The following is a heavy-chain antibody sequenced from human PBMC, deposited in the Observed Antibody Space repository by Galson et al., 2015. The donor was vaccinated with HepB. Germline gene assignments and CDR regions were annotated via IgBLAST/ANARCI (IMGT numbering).Heavy chain of an antibody. CDR1: GGTFSSYT. Sequence: SVKVSCKASGGTFSSYTISWVRQAPGQGLEWMGRIIPILGIANYAQKFRGRVTITADKSTSTAYMELSSLRSEDTAVYYCARTNYYDSSGYLDDAFDIWGQGTMVTVSS. CDR2: IIPILGIA. J-gene: IGHJ3*02. V-gene: IGHV1-69*02. CDR3: ARTNYYDSSGYLDDAFDI. D-gene: IGHD3-22*01.